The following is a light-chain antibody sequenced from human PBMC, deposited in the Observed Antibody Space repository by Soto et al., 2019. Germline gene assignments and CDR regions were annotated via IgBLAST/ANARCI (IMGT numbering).Light chain of an antibody. CDR1: QNIGRF. CDR2: AAS. V-gene: IGKV1-17*01. CDR3: LQNNSYPLT. J-gene: IGKJ4*01. Sequence: DIQITQSPSSLSASVGDRVTITCRASQNIGRFLNWHQQKPGKAPKRLIYAASSLQSGVPSRFRGSGSGTEFILPISSLQPEDFKTYYCLQNNSYPLTFGGGTKVDIK.